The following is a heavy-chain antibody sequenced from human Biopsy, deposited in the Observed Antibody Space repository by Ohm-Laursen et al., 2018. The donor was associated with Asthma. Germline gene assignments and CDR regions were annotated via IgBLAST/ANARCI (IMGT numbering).Heavy chain of an antibody. CDR2: ISYDGSSI. D-gene: IGHD3-16*01. CDR1: RFTYE. V-gene: IGHV3-30-3*01. Sequence: SLRLSCSASRFTYEMHWVRQAPGKGLEWVAVISYDGSSIYYADSVKGRFTISRDNSKNTLSLQMNSLTAEDTAVYYCARVGVAGTHSEDWGQGPLVTVSS. J-gene: IGHJ4*02. CDR3: ARVGVAGTHSED.